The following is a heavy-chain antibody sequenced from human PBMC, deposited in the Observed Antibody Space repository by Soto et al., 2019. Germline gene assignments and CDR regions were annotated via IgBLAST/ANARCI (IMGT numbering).Heavy chain of an antibody. CDR3: EREYSSSSGWFVP. Sequence: QVQLQQWGAGLLKPSETLSLTCAVYGGSFSGYYWSWIRQPPGQGLEWIGEINHRGSTNYNPSLQGRVTIFVEASKNEFSLKLRSVTAADTAVDSCEREYSSSSGWFVPWGQGPLVSVSS. CDR1: GGSFSGYY. D-gene: IGHD6-6*01. J-gene: IGHJ5*02. V-gene: IGHV4-34*01. CDR2: INHRGST.